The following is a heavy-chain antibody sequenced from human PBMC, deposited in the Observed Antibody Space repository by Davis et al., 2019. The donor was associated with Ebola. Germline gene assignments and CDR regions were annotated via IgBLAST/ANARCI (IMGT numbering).Heavy chain of an antibody. CDR1: GFTFSGSA. Sequence: GGSLRLSCAASGFTFSGSAMHWVHQASGKGLEWVGRIRSKANSYATAYAASVKGRFTISRDDSKNTAYLQMNSLKTEDTAVYYCTSTHSSSVDYWGQGTLVTVSS. V-gene: IGHV3-73*01. CDR2: IRSKANSYAT. CDR3: TSTHSSSVDY. J-gene: IGHJ4*02. D-gene: IGHD6-13*01.